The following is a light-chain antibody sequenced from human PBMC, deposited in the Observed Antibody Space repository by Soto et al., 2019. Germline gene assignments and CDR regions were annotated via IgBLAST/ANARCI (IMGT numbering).Light chain of an antibody. J-gene: IGKJ1*01. CDR3: QQSYSTPRT. CDR2: AAS. Sequence: DIQMTQSPSSLSASVGDRVTITCRASQSINRYINWYQQKSGKAPKLLINAASSLQSGVPSRFSGSGSGTDFTLTISNLQPEDFATYYCQQSYSTPRTFGQGTKVDIK. CDR1: QSINRY. V-gene: IGKV1-39*01.